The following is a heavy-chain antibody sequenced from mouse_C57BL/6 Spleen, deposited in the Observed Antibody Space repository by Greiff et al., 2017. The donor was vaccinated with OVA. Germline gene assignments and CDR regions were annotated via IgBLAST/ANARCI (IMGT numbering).Heavy chain of an antibody. V-gene: IGHV5-17*01. J-gene: IGHJ3*01. CDR3: ARQEEAWFAY. CDR2: ISSGSSTI. CDR1: GFTFSDYG. Sequence: DVQLVESGGGLVKPGGSLKLSCAASGFTFSDYGMHWVRQAPEKGLEWVAYISSGSSTIYYADTVKGRFTISRDNAKNTLFLQMTSLRSEDTAMYYCARQEEAWFAYWGQGTLVTVSA.